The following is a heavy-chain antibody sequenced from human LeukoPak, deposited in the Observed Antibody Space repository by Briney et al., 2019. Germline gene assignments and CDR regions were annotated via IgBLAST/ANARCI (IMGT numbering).Heavy chain of an antibody. CDR3: ARDGITIFGVVITAFDY. D-gene: IGHD3-3*01. Sequence: ASVKVSCKASGYTFTGYYMHWVRQAPGQGLEWMGWINPNSGGTNYAQKFQGRVTMTRDTSISTAYMELSRLRSDDTAVYYCARDGITIFGVVITAFDYWGQGTLVTVSS. J-gene: IGHJ4*02. CDR1: GYTFTGYY. V-gene: IGHV1-2*02. CDR2: INPNSGGT.